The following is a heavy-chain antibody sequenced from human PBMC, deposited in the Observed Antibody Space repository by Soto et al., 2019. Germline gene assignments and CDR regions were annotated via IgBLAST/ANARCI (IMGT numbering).Heavy chain of an antibody. CDR3: AGRERGYYYDSSGYYSDAFDI. D-gene: IGHD3-22*01. CDR1: GGSISSSSYY. CDR2: IYYSGST. J-gene: IGHJ3*02. Sequence: QLQLQESGPGLVKPSETLSLTCTVSGGSISSSSYYWGWIRQPPGKGLEWIGSIYYSGSTYYNPSLKCRVTVSVDTSKNQFSLKLSSETAADTAVYYCAGRERGYYYDSSGYYSDAFDIWGQGTMVTVSS. V-gene: IGHV4-39*01.